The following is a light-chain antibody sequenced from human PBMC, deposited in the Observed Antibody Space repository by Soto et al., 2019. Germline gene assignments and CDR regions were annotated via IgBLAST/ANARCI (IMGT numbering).Light chain of an antibody. Sequence: EIVMTQSPATLSVSPGERATLSCRASQSVSSNLAWYQQKPGQAPRLLIYAASTRVTGIPARFSGSGSGTEFTLTISSLQSEDFAVYYCQQYDNWPPYTFGQGTKLEIK. CDR1: QSVSSN. CDR3: QQYDNWPPYT. V-gene: IGKV3-15*01. CDR2: AAS. J-gene: IGKJ2*01.